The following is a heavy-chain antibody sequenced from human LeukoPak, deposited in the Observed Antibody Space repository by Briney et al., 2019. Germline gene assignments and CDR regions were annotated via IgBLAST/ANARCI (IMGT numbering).Heavy chain of an antibody. J-gene: IGHJ4*02. V-gene: IGHV3-7*03. CDR2: IKTDGSDK. CDR1: GFTFSNYW. CDR3: ARDSLIQYGSGSYWGFDY. D-gene: IGHD3-10*01. Sequence: GSXRLSCAASGFTFSNYWMSWVRQAPGKGPEWVXXIKTDGSDKYYVGSVKGRFTISRDNAKNSLYLQMNSLRAEDTAVYYCARDSLIQYGSGSYWGFDYWGQGILVTVSS.